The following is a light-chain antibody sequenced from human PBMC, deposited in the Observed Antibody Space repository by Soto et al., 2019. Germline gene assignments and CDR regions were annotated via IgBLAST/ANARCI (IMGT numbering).Light chain of an antibody. J-gene: IGKJ2*01. V-gene: IGKV3-15*01. Sequence: EIVMTQSPATLSVSPGERVTLSCRASQIVSSNLAWYQQKPGQAPRLLIYGASTRATGIPVRFSGSGSGTEFTLTISSLQSEDFAVYFCHQYNNWPPYNFGQGTKVDIK. CDR1: QIVSSN. CDR2: GAS. CDR3: HQYNNWPPYN.